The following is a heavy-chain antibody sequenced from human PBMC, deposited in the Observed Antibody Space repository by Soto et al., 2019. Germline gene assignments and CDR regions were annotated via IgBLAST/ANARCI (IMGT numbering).Heavy chain of an antibody. CDR2: IIPIFGTA. D-gene: IGHD2-21*01. CDR3: ARFTGGDSPPNYFDY. Sequence: SVKVSCKASGGTFISYAISWVRQAPGQGLEWMGGIIPIFGTANYAQKFQGRVTITADESTSTAYMELSSLRSEDTAVYYCARFTGGDSPPNYFDYWGQGTLVTVSS. CDR1: GGTFISYA. V-gene: IGHV1-69*13. J-gene: IGHJ4*02.